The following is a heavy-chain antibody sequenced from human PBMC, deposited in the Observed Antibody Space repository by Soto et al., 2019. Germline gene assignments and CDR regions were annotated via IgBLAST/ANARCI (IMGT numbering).Heavy chain of an antibody. D-gene: IGHD6-13*01. J-gene: IGHJ6*02. CDR3: ARDFIRSGSWYSWGYYYYYYGMDV. V-gene: IGHV3-11*01. CDR2: ISSSGSTI. Sequence: PGGSLRLSCAASGLTFSDYYMSWIRQAPGKGLEWVSYISSSGSTIYYADSVKGRFTISRDNAKNSLYLQMNSLRAEDTAVYYWARDFIRSGSWYSWGYYYYYYGMDVWGQGTTVTVSS. CDR1: GLTFSDYY.